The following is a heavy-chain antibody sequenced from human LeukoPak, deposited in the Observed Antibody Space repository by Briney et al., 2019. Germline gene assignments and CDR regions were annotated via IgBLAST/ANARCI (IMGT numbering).Heavy chain of an antibody. V-gene: IGHV1-69*13. Sequence: ASVKVSCKASGGTFSSYAISWVRQAPGQGLEWMGGIIPIFGTANYAQKFQGRVTITADESTSTAYMELSSLRSEDTAVYYCAKDGAGYSSSWSDYWGQGTLVTVSS. CDR1: GGTFSSYA. D-gene: IGHD6-13*01. J-gene: IGHJ4*02. CDR2: IIPIFGTA. CDR3: AKDGAGYSSSWSDY.